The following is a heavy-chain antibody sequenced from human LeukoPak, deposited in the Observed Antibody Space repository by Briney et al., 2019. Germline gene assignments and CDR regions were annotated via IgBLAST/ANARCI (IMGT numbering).Heavy chain of an antibody. CDR1: GSTFSSYS. D-gene: IGHD3-10*01. CDR3: AKVGGSGKGPHAFDI. Sequence: GGSLRLSCAASGSTFSSYSMNWVRQAPGKGLEWVSSISSSSSYIYYADSVKGRFTISRDNAKNSLYLQMNSLRAEDTALYYCAKVGGSGKGPHAFDIWGQGTMVTVSS. J-gene: IGHJ3*02. V-gene: IGHV3-21*04. CDR2: ISSSSSYI.